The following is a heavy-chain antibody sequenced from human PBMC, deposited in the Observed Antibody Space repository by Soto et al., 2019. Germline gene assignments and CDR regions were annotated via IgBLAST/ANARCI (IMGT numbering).Heavy chain of an antibody. CDR2: IIPTFGTA. CDR3: ARRAINCGGDCFWYFDL. Sequence: SVTVSCKASGGTFSSYAISWVRQAPGQGLEWMGGIIPTFGTANYAQKFQGRVTITADESTSTAYMELSGLRSEDTAVYYCARRAINCGGDCFWYFDLWGRGTLATVSS. V-gene: IGHV1-69*13. J-gene: IGHJ2*01. D-gene: IGHD2-21*02. CDR1: GGTFSSYA.